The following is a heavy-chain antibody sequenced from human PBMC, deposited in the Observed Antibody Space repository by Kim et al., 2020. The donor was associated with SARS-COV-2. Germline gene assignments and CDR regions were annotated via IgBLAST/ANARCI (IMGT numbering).Heavy chain of an antibody. CDR2: IYYSGST. J-gene: IGHJ4*02. CDR3: ARQQARITIFGVVIAYFDC. Sequence: SETLSLTCTVSGGSISSSSYYWGWIRQPPGKGLEWIGSIYYSGSTYYNPSLKSRVTISVDTSKNQFSLKLSSVTAADTAVYYCARQQARITIFGVVIAYFDCWGQGTLVTVSS. CDR1: GGSISSSSYY. V-gene: IGHV4-39*01. D-gene: IGHD3-3*01.